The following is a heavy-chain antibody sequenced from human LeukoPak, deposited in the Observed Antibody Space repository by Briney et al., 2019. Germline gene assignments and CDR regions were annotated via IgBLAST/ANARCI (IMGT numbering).Heavy chain of an antibody. J-gene: IGHJ6*04. V-gene: IGHV4-39*01. CDR3: ASDGDTSGWFLPDD. D-gene: IGHD6-19*01. CDR1: GGSISSSSYS. Sequence: PSETLSLTCTVSGGSISSSSYSWGWIRQPPGRGLEWIGSVDFSGSTYYNPSLKSRVTISVDTSKNQFYLKLTSVTAADSAVYYCASDGDTSGWFLPDDWGKGTTVTVSS. CDR2: VDFSGST.